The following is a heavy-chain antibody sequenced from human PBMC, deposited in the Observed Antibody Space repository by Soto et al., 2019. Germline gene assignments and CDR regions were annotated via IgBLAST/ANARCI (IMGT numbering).Heavy chain of an antibody. D-gene: IGHD5-12*01. CDR3: ARDYGLRGPVWSFDI. CDR1: GYSFTSYW. J-gene: IGHJ3*02. CDR2: IDPSDSYT. V-gene: IGHV5-10-1*01. Sequence: GESLKISGKGSGYSFTSYWITWVRQMPGKGLEWMGRIDPSDSYTNYSPSFQGHVTISRDNAKNSLYLLMSSLRAEDTAVYYCARDYGLRGPVWSFDIWGQGTMVPVSS.